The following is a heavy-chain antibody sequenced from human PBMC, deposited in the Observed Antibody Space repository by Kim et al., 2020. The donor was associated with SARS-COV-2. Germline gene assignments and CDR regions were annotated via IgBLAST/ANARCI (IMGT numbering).Heavy chain of an antibody. D-gene: IGHD6-19*01. V-gene: IGHV3-23*01. Sequence: GGSLRLSCVGSGFTFSDYGIAWVRQAPGKGLEWVAGISGSGTTTTYADSMKGRFIISRDNSKNTLYLQMSSLRADDTAIYYCANFRQSAYWGQGTLVTVSS. J-gene: IGHJ4*02. CDR2: ISGSGTTT. CDR1: GFTFSDYG. CDR3: ANFRQSAY.